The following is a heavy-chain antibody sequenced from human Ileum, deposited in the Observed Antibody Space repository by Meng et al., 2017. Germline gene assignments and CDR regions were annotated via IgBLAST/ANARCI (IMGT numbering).Heavy chain of an antibody. V-gene: IGHV4-61*01. D-gene: IGHD1-26*01. CDR2: AST. J-gene: IGHJ4*02. CDR1: GGSVSRARYP. CDR3: ARAHMGSLDY. Sequence: QVTCPGLVGPSETPSLIFTVRGGSVSRARYPRGWIRQPPGKGLEWIGYASTTYPPSLNSLATISFDTSRNQFSLSLSSVTAADTAVYYCARAHMGSLDYWGQGILVTVSS.